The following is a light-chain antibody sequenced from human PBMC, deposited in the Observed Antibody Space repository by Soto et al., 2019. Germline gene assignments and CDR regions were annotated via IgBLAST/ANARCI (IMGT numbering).Light chain of an antibody. J-gene: IGKJ5*01. Sequence: EIVMTQSPATLSVSAGEGATLSCRASQNIRSKLAWYQQKPGQAPRLLISGASTRATGIPVRFSGSGSGTEFALAISSLQSEDFAVYYCQQYENWPSITFGQGTRLENK. V-gene: IGKV3-15*01. CDR2: GAS. CDR3: QQYENWPSIT. CDR1: QNIRSK.